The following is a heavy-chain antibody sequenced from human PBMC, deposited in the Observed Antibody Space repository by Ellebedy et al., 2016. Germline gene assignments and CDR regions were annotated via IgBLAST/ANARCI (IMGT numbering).Heavy chain of an antibody. CDR3: ARVYGDYDGMDV. J-gene: IGHJ6*02. CDR2: IYYSGST. CDR1: GGSFSSYY. Sequence: SETLSLTCAVYGGSFSSYYWSWIRQPPGKGLEWIGYIYYSGSTNYNPSLKSRVTISVDTSKNQFSLKLSSVTAADTAVYYCARVYGDYDGMDVWGQGTTVTVSS. D-gene: IGHD4-17*01. V-gene: IGHV4-59*01.